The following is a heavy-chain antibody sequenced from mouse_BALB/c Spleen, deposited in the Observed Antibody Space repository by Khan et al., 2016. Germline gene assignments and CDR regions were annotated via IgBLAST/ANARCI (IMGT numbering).Heavy chain of an antibody. CDR2: ISSGGSYT. Sequence: EVELVESGGDLVKPGGSLKLSCAASGFTFSSYGMSWVRQTPDKRLEWVATISSGGSYTYYPDSVKGRFTISRDNAKNTLYLQMSSLKSEDTAICYCARRNDGYYFDYWGQGTTLTVSS. CDR1: GFTFSSYG. V-gene: IGHV5-6*01. J-gene: IGHJ2*01. CDR3: ARRNDGYYFDY. D-gene: IGHD2-3*01.